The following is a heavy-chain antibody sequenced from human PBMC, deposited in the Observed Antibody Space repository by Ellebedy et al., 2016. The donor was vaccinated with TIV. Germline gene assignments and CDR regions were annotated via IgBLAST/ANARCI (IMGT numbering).Heavy chain of an antibody. D-gene: IGHD2-2*01. V-gene: IGHV3-30-3*01. CDR1: GFTFSSYA. Sequence: GGSLRLXXAASGFTFSSYAIHWVRQAPGKGLEWVAVISYDGGNKYYADSVKGRFTISRDNSKNTLYLQMNSLRAEDTAVYYCAREGFIVVVPAATGSSPDYWGQGTLVTVSS. CDR3: AREGFIVVVPAATGSSPDY. J-gene: IGHJ4*02. CDR2: ISYDGGNK.